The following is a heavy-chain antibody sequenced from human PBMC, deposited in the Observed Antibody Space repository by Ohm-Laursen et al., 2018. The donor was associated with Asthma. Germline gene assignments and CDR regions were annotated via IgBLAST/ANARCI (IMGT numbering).Heavy chain of an antibody. J-gene: IGHJ3*02. CDR1: GFAFSTYG. CDR2: ISYHGSNQ. CDR3: ARRMIQGVIIYEAFDI. Sequence: SLRLSCAASGFAFSTYGMHWVRQAPGKGLEWVAVISYHGSNQFYTNSVKGRFTISRDDSKNTLYLQMNSLRPEDMAVYYCARRMIQGVIIYEAFDIWGQGTMVIVSS. V-gene: IGHV3-30*03. D-gene: IGHD3-10*01.